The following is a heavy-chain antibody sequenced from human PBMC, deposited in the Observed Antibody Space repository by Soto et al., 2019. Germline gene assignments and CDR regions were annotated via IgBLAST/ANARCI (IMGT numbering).Heavy chain of an antibody. V-gene: IGHV4-31*03. J-gene: IGHJ4*02. CDR1: GGSISSGGYY. Sequence: PSETLSLTCTVSGGSISSGGYYCSWIRQHPGKGLEWIGYIYYSGSTYYNPSLKSRVTISVDTSKNQFSLKLSSVTAADTAVYYCARVPRGYRRYYFDYWGQGTLVTVSS. D-gene: IGHD6-25*01. CDR3: ARVPRGYRRYYFDY. CDR2: IYYSGST.